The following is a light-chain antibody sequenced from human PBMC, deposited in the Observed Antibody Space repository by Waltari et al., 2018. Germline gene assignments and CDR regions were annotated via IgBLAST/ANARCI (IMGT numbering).Light chain of an antibody. Sequence: EIVLTQSPATLSLSPGERPTLSCRASQSVSSYLAWYQQKPGQAPRLLIYDASNRATGIPARFSGSGSGTDFTLTISSLEPEDFAVYYCQQRSNWPPGYTFGQGTKLEIK. CDR2: DAS. J-gene: IGKJ2*01. V-gene: IGKV3-11*01. CDR1: QSVSSY. CDR3: QQRSNWPPGYT.